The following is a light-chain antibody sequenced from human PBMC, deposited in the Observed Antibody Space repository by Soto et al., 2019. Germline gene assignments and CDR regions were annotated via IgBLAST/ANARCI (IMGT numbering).Light chain of an antibody. J-gene: IGKJ1*01. CDR2: HAA. V-gene: IGKV3D-15*01. CDR1: ESVIRN. Sequence: EIVMTQSPATLSVSPGETATLSCRASESVIRNLAWYQQKPGQAPRLLIYHAATTANGIPARFSGSGSGTEFTLTISSLQSEDFALYYCQQYNEWPTFGQGTKVDI. CDR3: QQYNEWPT.